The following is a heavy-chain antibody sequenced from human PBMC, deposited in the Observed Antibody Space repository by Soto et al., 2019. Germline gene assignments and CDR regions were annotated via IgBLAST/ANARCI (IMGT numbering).Heavy chain of an antibody. Sequence: EVQLVESGGDLVQPGGSLRLSCAASGFAFSGYWMSWVRQAPGKGLEGVANIKQDGSEKYYVDSVKCRFTISRDNAKNSLYLQMNSLRVEDTAVYYCARATRVDAYWGQGTLVTVSS. CDR1: GFAFSGYW. CDR2: IKQDGSEK. CDR3: ARATRVDAY. J-gene: IGHJ4*02. D-gene: IGHD4-17*01. V-gene: IGHV3-7*01.